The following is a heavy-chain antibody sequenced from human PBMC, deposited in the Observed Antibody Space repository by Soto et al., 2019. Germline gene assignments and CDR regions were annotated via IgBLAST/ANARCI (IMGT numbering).Heavy chain of an antibody. CDR1: SGSISSGGYY. V-gene: IGHV4-31*03. J-gene: IGHJ6*03. Sequence: SETLSITCTVSSGSISSGGYYWSWIRQHPGKGLEWIGYIYYSGSTYYNPSLKSRVTISVDTSKNQFSLKLSSVTAADTAVYYCARVVPAVLGYYYYHYMDVWGKGTTVTVSS. CDR2: IYYSGST. D-gene: IGHD2-2*01. CDR3: ARVVPAVLGYYYYHYMDV.